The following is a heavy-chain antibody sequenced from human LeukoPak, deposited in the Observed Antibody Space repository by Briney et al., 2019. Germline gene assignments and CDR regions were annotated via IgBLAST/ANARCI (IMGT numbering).Heavy chain of an antibody. Sequence: PGGSLRLSCAASGFTFSSYSMNWVRQAPGRGLEWISVIYSGGRTNYADSVKGRFTISRDNSRNTLYLQMNNLRAEDTAVYYCARDLGAADYWGQGTLVTVSS. CDR1: GFTFSSYS. D-gene: IGHD6-13*01. CDR2: IYSGGRT. CDR3: ARDLGAADY. J-gene: IGHJ4*02. V-gene: IGHV3-66*01.